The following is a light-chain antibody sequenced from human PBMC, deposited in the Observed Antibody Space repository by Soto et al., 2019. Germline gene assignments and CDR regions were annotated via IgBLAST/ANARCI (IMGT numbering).Light chain of an antibody. CDR2: DDS. Sequence: SYELTQPPSVSVAPGQTARITCGGSNIGSKSGHWYQQKPGQAPVLVVYDDSDRPSGIPERFSGSNSGNTATLTISRVEAGDEADYYCQVWDTSSDHVVFGGGTKL. J-gene: IGLJ2*01. CDR3: QVWDTSSDHVV. V-gene: IGLV3-21*02. CDR1: NIGSKS.